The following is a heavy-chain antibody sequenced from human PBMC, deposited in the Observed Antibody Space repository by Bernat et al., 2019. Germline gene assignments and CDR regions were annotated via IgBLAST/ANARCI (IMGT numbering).Heavy chain of an antibody. CDR1: GFTFSNYA. D-gene: IGHD5-12*01. Sequence: EVQLLESGGGLVHPGGSLRLSCAASGFTFSNYATSWVRQAPGKGLEWVASTSSAGGSTYYAGSVKGRFTMSRDNSKNTLYLQMNSLRAEDTAVYYCAREGIVATIVLGFDYWGQGTLVTVSS. V-gene: IGHV3-23*01. CDR3: AREGIVATIVLGFDY. J-gene: IGHJ4*02. CDR2: TSSAGGST.